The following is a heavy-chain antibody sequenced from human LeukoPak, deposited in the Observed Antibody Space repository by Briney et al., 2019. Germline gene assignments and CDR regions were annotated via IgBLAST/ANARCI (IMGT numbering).Heavy chain of an antibody. CDR1: EFTFSSYA. CDR2: ISSHGGSI. J-gene: IGHJ6*03. V-gene: IGHV3-64*01. CDR3: ASSSDYSYYYLEV. Sequence: GGSLRLSCAASEFTFSSYAMHWARQAPGKGLEYVSTISSHGGSIFYANSVKGRFTISRDNSKNTLFLQMGSLSAEDMAVYYCASSSDYSYYYLEVWGKGTTVTVSS.